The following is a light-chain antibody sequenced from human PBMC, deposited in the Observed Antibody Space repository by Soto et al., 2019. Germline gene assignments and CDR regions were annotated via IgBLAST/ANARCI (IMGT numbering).Light chain of an antibody. CDR2: AAS. Sequence: DIQLTQSPSFLSASVGDRVTITCRASQGISSYLAWHQQKPGKAPKLLIYAASTLQSGVPSRFSGSGSGTEFTLTISSLQSEDFATYYCQQVNSYPITFGQGTRLEIK. V-gene: IGKV1-9*01. CDR3: QQVNSYPIT. CDR1: QGISSY. J-gene: IGKJ5*01.